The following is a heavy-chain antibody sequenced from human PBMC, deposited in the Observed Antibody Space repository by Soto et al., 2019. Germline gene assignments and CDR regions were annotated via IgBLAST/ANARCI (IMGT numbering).Heavy chain of an antibody. CDR2: INSDGSNT. CDR1: GFTFSNYW. J-gene: IGHJ5*02. V-gene: IGHV3-74*01. CDR3: TRGRYCTDASCYNSRFDP. Sequence: LRLSCAASGFTFSNYWMHWFRQVSGKGLEWLSYINSDGSNTKYADSVKGRFTISRDNAKNTLSLQADRLRVEDTAVYYCTRGRYCTDASCYNSRFDPWGQGTLVTVSS. D-gene: IGHD2-15*01.